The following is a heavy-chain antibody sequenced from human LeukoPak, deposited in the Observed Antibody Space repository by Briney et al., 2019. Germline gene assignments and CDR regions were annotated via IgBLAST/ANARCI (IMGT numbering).Heavy chain of an antibody. J-gene: IGHJ6*02. D-gene: IGHD5-12*01. CDR2: IYPGYSDA. V-gene: IGHV5-51*01. CDR3: ARRISGDSGFQCDYGMDV. CDR1: GYSSISYC. Sequence: GESLKISCKGSGYSSISYCIGWLRQMPGEGVEWMGIIYPGYSDARYSPSFQGQLTISADKYISTAYLQRSSLKASDAATHYCARRISGDSGFQCDYGMDVWGQGATVTVSS.